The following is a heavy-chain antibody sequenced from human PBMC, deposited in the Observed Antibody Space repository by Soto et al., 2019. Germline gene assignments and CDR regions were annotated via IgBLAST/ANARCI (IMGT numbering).Heavy chain of an antibody. V-gene: IGHV3-23*01. CDR1: GFIFENFG. CDR2: ISGSGFKK. D-gene: IGHD1-26*01. Sequence: GGSLRLSCTASGFIFENFGMSWVRQAPGKGLEWISSISGSGFKKYYADSVKGRFTISRDNSKSTVYLELNNLSAEDTAVYHCAKNQGVELVPLATVDWFDPWGQGSVVTVSS. CDR3: AKNQGVELVPLATVDWFDP. J-gene: IGHJ5*02.